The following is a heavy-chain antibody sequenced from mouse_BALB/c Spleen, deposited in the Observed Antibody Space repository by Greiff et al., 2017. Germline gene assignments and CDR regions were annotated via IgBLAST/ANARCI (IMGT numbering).Heavy chain of an antibody. CDR3: ASSIYDGYYEFAY. Sequence: QVQLKESGAELARPGASVKLSCKASGYTFTSYWMQWVKQRPGQGLEWIGAIYPGDGDTRYTQKFKGKATLTADKSSSTAYMQLSSLASEDSAVYYCASSIYDGYYEFAYWGQGTLVTVSA. V-gene: IGHV1-87*01. CDR1: GYTFTSYW. CDR2: IYPGDGDT. J-gene: IGHJ3*01. D-gene: IGHD2-3*01.